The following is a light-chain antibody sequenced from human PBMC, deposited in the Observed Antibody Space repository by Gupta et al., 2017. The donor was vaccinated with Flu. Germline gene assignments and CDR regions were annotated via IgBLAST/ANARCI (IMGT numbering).Light chain of an antibody. CDR3: QQYDSNPPIT. CDR1: QSVLYSSNNKNY. J-gene: IGKJ5*01. CDR2: WAS. V-gene: IGKV4-1*01. Sequence: DIVMTQSPDSLAVSLGERATINCKSSQSVLYSSNNKNYLAWYQQKPGQPPKLLIYWASTRESGVPDRFSGSGSGTDFTLTISSRQAEDVAVYYCQQYDSNPPITFGQGTRLEIK.